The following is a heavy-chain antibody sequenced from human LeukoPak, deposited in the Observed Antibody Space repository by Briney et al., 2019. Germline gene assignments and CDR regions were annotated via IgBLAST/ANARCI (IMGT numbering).Heavy chain of an antibody. V-gene: IGHV4-39*07. CDR1: DGSISSSSYY. CDR3: ARDRVAVAGTLDY. J-gene: IGHJ4*02. D-gene: IGHD6-19*01. CDR2: IYYSGST. Sequence: SETLSLTCTVSDGSISSSSYYWGWIRQPPGKGLEWIGSIYYSGSTYYNPSLKSRVTISVDTSKNQFSLKPSSVTAADTAVYYCARDRVAVAGTLDYWGQGTLVTVSS.